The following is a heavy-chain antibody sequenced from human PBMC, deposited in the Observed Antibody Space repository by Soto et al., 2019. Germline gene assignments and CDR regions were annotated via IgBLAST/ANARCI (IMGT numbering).Heavy chain of an antibody. CDR3: ARGSSSGWFDP. CDR2: TYYRSKWYN. CDR1: GGKGSSNSVA. Sequence: LTGALSGGKGSSNSVASNWIKQSPSRGLEWLRRTYYRSKWYNDYAVSVKSRITINPDTSKNQFSLQLNSVTPEDTAVYYCARGSSSGWFDPWGQGTLVTVSS. J-gene: IGHJ5*02. D-gene: IGHD6-6*01. V-gene: IGHV6-1*01.